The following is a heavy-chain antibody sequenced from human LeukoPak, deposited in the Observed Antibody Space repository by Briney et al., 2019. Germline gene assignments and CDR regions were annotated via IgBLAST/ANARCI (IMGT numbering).Heavy chain of an antibody. CDR2: ISSSSSYT. D-gene: IGHD3-16*01. J-gene: IGHJ4*02. V-gene: IGHV3-11*06. CDR3: ASRGSTDY. CDR1: GFTFSDYY. Sequence: GGSLRLSCAASGFTFSDYYTSWIAQPPGKGLEWVSFISSSSSYTDYADSVKGRFTISRDNAKNSLYLQMNSLRAEDTAVYYCASRGSTDYWGQGTLVTVSS.